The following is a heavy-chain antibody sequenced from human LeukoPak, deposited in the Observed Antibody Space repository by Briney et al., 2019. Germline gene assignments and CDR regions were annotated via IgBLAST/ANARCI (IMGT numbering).Heavy chain of an antibody. J-gene: IGHJ4*02. CDR3: ARDQYMGRGPIDY. D-gene: IGHD3-10*01. Sequence: SETLSLTCTVSGYSISSGYYWGWIRQPPGRGLEWIGSIYNSGATYYNPSLKSRITISLDTSKNQFSLKLSSVTAADTAVYYCARDQYMGRGPIDYWGQGTLVTVSS. V-gene: IGHV4-38-2*02. CDR2: IYNSGAT. CDR1: GYSISSGYY.